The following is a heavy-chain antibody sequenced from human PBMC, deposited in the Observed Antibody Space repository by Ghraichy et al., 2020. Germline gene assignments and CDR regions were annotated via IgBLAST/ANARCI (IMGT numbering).Heavy chain of an antibody. Sequence: SETLSLTCTVSGGSISSYYWSWIRQPAGKGLEWIGRIYTSGSSNYNPSLKSRVTMSVDTSKNQFSLKLSSVTAADTAVYYCARVKQQLNSNDAFDIWGQGTMVTVSS. CDR3: ARVKQQLNSNDAFDI. CDR1: GGSISSYY. D-gene: IGHD6-13*01. V-gene: IGHV4-4*07. J-gene: IGHJ3*02. CDR2: IYTSGSS.